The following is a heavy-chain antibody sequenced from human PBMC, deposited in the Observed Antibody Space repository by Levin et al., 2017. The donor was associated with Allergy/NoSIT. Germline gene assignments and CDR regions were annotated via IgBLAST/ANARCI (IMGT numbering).Heavy chain of an antibody. D-gene: IGHD3-22*01. CDR1: GYTFTSYD. V-gene: IGHV1-8*01. J-gene: IGHJ5*02. CDR2: MNPNSGNT. CDR3: LIYYDSSGYFWS. Sequence: ASVKVSCKASGYTFTSYDINWVRQATGQGLEWMGWMNPNSGNTGYAQKFQGRVTMTRNTPISTAYMELSSLRSEDTAVYYCLIYYDSSGYFWSWGQGTLVTVSS.